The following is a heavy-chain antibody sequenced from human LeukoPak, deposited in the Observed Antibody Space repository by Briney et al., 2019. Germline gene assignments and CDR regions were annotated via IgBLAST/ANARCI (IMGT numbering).Heavy chain of an antibody. D-gene: IGHD2-2*03. CDR3: ARDPLDISRWANAFDI. V-gene: IGHV3-30-3*01. Sequence: GGSLRLSCAASGFTFVNYGFHWVRQAPVKALEWVAFISYNVNQKYGDSVKGRFTISRDNSKNTLYLQMNGLRPEDTAVYYCARDPLDISRWANAFDIWGQGTMVTVSS. CDR1: GFTFVNYG. J-gene: IGHJ3*02. CDR2: ISYNVNQ.